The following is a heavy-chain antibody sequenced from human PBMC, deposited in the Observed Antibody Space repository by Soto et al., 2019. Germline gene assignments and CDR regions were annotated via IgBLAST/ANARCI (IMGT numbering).Heavy chain of an antibody. J-gene: IGHJ6*02. D-gene: IGHD6-6*01. Sequence: LKISCKGSGYSYTSYWIGWVRQRPGRGLEWMGIINPADSEASYSPSFQGQVTISADRSTSTAFLQWSSLKASDTAMYYCVRRAEGRPGDGYYYVALDVWGQGTTVTVSS. CDR1: GYSYTSYW. CDR3: VRRAEGRPGDGYYYVALDV. V-gene: IGHV5-51*01. CDR2: INPADSEA.